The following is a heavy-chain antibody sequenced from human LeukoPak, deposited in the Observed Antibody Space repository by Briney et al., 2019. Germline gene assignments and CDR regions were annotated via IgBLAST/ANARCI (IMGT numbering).Heavy chain of an antibody. Sequence: PSETLSLTCTVSGGSISSYYWSWIRQPPGKGLEWIGYIYYSGSTNYNPSLKSRVTISVDTSKNQFSLKLSSVTAADTAVYYCARRLTDYYDSSGWLDYWGQGTLVTVSS. CDR1: GGSISSYY. D-gene: IGHD3-22*01. CDR3: ARRLTDYYDSSGWLDY. J-gene: IGHJ4*02. V-gene: IGHV4-59*01. CDR2: IYYSGST.